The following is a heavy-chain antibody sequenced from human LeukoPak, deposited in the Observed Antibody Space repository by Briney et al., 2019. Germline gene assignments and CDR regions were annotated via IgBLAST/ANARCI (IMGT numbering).Heavy chain of an antibody. CDR1: GGSISSYY. V-gene: IGHV4-59*01. J-gene: IGHJ5*02. Sequence: PSETLSLTCTVSGGSISSYYWSWIRQPPGKGLEWIAYIHYSGSTNYNPSLKSRVTISVDTSKNQFSLKLNSVTAADTAVYYCARDRHGSGSAHSFDPWGQGTLVTVSS. D-gene: IGHD3-10*01. CDR3: ARDRHGSGSAHSFDP. CDR2: IHYSGST.